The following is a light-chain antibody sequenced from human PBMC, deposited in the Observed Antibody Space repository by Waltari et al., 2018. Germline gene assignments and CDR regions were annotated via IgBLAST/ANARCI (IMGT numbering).Light chain of an antibody. CDR3: ASYTTSDTIV. J-gene: IGLJ1*01. V-gene: IGLV2-14*01. CDR2: EVS. CDR1: SRDVGNYNY. Sequence: QSALTQPASLSGSPGQSITISCTGTSRDVGNYNYVSWYQHHPGKVPKVIIYEVSNRPSGIFSRFSGSKSGNTASLTISGLQADDEADYYCASYTTSDTIVFGTGTGVTVL.